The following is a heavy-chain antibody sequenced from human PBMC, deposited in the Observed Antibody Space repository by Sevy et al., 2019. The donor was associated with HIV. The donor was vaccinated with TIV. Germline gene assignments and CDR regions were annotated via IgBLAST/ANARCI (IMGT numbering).Heavy chain of an antibody. CDR3: ARGTPTSLGYYYYYMDV. D-gene: IGHD1-7*01. V-gene: IGHV4-59*01. CDR2: IYYSGST. J-gene: IGHJ6*03. CDR1: GGSISSYF. Sequence: SETLSLTCTVSGGSISSYFWSWIRQPPGKGLEWIGYIYYSGSTNYTPSLKSRVTISVDTSKNQFSLKLSSVTAADTAVYYCARGTPTSLGYYYYYMDVWGTGTTVTVSS.